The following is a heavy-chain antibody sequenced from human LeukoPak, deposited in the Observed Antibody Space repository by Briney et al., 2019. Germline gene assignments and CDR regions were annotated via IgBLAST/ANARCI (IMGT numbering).Heavy chain of an antibody. J-gene: IGHJ4*02. CDR2: ISYDGSNK. CDR1: GFTFSSYA. Sequence: PGRSLRLSCAASGFTFSSYAMHWVRQAPGKGLEWVAVISYDGSNKYYADSVKGRFTISSDNSKNTLYLQMNSLRAEDTAVYYCAREVTTEGFYYFDYWGQGTLVTVSS. V-gene: IGHV3-30-3*01. CDR3: AREVTTEGFYYFDY. D-gene: IGHD4-17*01.